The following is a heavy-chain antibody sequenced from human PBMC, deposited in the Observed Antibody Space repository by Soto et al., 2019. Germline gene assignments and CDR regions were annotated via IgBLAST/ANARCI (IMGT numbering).Heavy chain of an antibody. Sequence: QVQLVESGGGVVQPGRSLRLSCAASGFIFSNYAMHWVRQAPGRGLEWVSAISFSGSRTVSVDSVKGRFTVSRDNSKNTVYLQMNTLRVEDTAVYFCVRGDREDIAVVVGARPGDYGMDVWGHGTTVTVSS. J-gene: IGHJ6*02. D-gene: IGHD2-15*01. CDR3: VRGDREDIAVVVGARPGDYGMDV. V-gene: IGHV3-30-3*01. CDR2: ISFSGSRT. CDR1: GFIFSNYA.